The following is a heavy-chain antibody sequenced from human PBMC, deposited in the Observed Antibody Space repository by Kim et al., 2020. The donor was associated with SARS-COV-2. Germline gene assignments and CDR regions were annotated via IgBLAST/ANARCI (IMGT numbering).Heavy chain of an antibody. CDR2: INTNTGNP. Sequence: ASVKVSCKASGYTFTSYAMNWVRQAPGQGLEWMGWINTNTGNPTYAQGFTGRFVFSLDTSVSTAYLQISSLKAEDTAVYYCARGYCSSTSCYDQQRRAFDIWGQGTMVTVSS. CDR1: GYTFTSYA. CDR3: ARGYCSSTSCYDQQRRAFDI. J-gene: IGHJ3*02. V-gene: IGHV7-4-1*02. D-gene: IGHD2-2*01.